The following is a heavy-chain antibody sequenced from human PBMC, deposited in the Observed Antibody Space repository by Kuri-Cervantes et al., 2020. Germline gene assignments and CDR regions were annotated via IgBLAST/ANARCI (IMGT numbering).Heavy chain of an antibody. CDR1: GFTVSSNY. Sequence: GGSLRLSCAASGFTVSSNYMSWVRQAPGKGLEWVSVIYSGGSTYYADSVKGRFTISRDNSKNTLYLQMNSLRAEDTAVYYCARSRLMYGDYRGIFDYWGQGTLVTVSS. CDR3: ARSRLMYGDYRGIFDY. J-gene: IGHJ4*02. D-gene: IGHD4-17*01. CDR2: IYSGGST. V-gene: IGHV3-53*01.